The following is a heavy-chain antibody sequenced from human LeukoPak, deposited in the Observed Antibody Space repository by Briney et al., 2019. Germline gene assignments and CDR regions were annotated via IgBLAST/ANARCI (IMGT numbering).Heavy chain of an antibody. CDR2: INHSGST. CDR1: GGSFSGYY. CDR3: AGRLWRRDGYNLSAFDI. J-gene: IGHJ3*02. D-gene: IGHD5-24*01. V-gene: IGHV4-34*01. Sequence: SETLSLTCAVYGGSFSGYYWSWIRQPPGKGLEWIGEINHSGSTNYNPSLKSRVTISVDTSKNQFSLKLSSVTAADTAVYYCAGRLWRRDGYNLSAFDIWGQGTMVTVSS.